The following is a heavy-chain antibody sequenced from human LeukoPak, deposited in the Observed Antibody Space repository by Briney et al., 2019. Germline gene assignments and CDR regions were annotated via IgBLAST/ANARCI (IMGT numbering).Heavy chain of an antibody. CDR2: IYHSGST. CDR3: ARVSSDWFYFHS. CDR1: GYFISSGNY. J-gene: IGHJ4*02. V-gene: IGHV4-38-2*01. Sequence: SDTLSLTCALSGYFISSGNYWGWIRQPPGKGLEWIGSIYHSGSTYYNPSLKSRVTIRVGTSKNQFSLKLNSVTAPDWAVYYCARVSSDWFYFHSWGQGTLVTVSS. D-gene: IGHD3-9*01.